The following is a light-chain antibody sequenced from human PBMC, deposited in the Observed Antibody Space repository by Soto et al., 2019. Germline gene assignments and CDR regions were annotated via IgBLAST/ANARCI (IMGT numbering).Light chain of an antibody. V-gene: IGKV3-11*01. CDR2: DAS. CDR3: QQRANWPPWT. CDR1: LSISSY. Sequence: EIVLTQSPATLSLSPGERATLSCRASLSISSYLAWYQQKPGQAPMLLIYDASNRATGIPARFSGSGSGTDFTLTISSLEPEDFAGYYCQQRANWPPWTFGQGTKVEIK. J-gene: IGKJ1*01.